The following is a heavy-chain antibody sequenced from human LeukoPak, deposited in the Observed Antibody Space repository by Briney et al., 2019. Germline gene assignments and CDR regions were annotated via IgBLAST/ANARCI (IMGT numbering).Heavy chain of an antibody. J-gene: IGHJ6*04. V-gene: IGHV4-61*01. CDR3: ARGVRGVIIGGGYYYYYGMDV. D-gene: IGHD3-10*01. Sequence: SETLSLTCTVSGGSVSSGSYYWSWIRQPPGKGLEWIGYIYYSGSTNYNPSLKSRVTISVGTSKNQFSLKLSSVTAADTAVYYCARGVRGVIIGGGYYYYYGMDVWGKGTTVTVSS. CDR1: GGSVSSGSYY. CDR2: IYYSGST.